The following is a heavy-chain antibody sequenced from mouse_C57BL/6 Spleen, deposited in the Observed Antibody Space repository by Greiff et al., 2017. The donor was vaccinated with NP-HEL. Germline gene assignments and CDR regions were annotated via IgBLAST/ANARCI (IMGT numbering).Heavy chain of an antibody. CDR1: GYAFSSSW. J-gene: IGHJ2*01. CDR2: IYPGDGDT. V-gene: IGHV1-82*01. D-gene: IGHD1-1*01. CDR3: ARGVVYFDY. Sequence: VQLQQSGPELVKPGASVKISCKASGYAFSSSWMNWVKQRPGKGLEWIGRIYPGDGDTNYNGKFKGKATLTADKSSSTAYMQLSSLTSEDSAVYFCARGVVYFDYWGQGTTLTVSS.